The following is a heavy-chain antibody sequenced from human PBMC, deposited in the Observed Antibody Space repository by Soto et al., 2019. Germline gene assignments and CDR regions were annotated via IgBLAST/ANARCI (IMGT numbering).Heavy chain of an antibody. CDR2: IYYSGST. CDR1: GGSISSYY. J-gene: IGHJ3*02. D-gene: IGHD3-3*01. V-gene: IGHV4-59*08. CDR3: ARRSDFWSGYYSRQPDAFDI. Sequence: SETLSLTCTVSGGSISSYYWSWIRQPPGKGLEWIGYIYYSGSTNYNPSLKSRVTISVDTSKNQFSLKLSSVTAADTAVYYCARRSDFWSGYYSRQPDAFDIWGQGTMVTVSS.